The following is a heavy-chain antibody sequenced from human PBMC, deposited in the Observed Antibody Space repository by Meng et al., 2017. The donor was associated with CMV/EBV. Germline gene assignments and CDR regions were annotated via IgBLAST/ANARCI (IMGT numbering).Heavy chain of an antibody. CDR3: ARDGRFSDISSGWYRDKYYYYGMDV. J-gene: IGHJ6*02. D-gene: IGHD6-19*01. CDR2: IYSGGST. Sequence: GGSLRLSCAASGFTVSSNYMSWVRQAPGKGLEWVSVIYSGGSTYYADSVKGRFTISRDNSKNTLYLQMNTLRAEDTAVYYCARDGRFSDISSGWYRDKYYYYGMDVWGQETTVTVSS. CDR1: GFTVSSNY. V-gene: IGHV3-53*01.